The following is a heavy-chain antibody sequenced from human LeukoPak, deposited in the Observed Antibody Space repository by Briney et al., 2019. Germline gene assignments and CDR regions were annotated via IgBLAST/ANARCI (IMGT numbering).Heavy chain of an antibody. CDR2: IKQDGSEK. Sequence: GGSLRLSCAASGFSFSSYWMSWVRQPPGKGLEWVANIKQDGSEKLYVDSVKGRFTISRDNAENSVYLQMNSLRAEDTAVYYCARGRGHDYWGQGTLVTVSS. V-gene: IGHV3-7*04. D-gene: IGHD3-10*01. J-gene: IGHJ4*02. CDR1: GFSFSSYW. CDR3: ARGRGHDY.